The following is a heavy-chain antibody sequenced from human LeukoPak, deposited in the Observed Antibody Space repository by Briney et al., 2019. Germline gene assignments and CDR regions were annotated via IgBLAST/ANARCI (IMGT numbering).Heavy chain of an antibody. CDR3: ARGGGGSGYYFDY. D-gene: IGHD3-22*01. V-gene: IGHV4-34*01. Sequence: SETLSLTCAVYGGSFSGYYWSWIRQPPGEGLEWIGEINHSGSTNYNPSLKSRVTISVDTSKNQFSLKLSSVTAADTAVYYCARGGGGSGYYFDYWGQGTLVTVSS. J-gene: IGHJ4*02. CDR2: INHSGST. CDR1: GGSFSGYY.